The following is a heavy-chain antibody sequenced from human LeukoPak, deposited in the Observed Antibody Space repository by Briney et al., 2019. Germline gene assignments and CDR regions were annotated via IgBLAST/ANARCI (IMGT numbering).Heavy chain of an antibody. V-gene: IGHV3-15*07. Sequence: GGSLRLSCMASGFNFKKAWMNWVRQASGRGLQWVGRIKSETDNGTIDYAAPVKGRFTISRDDSRNTVYLHMNSLKVDDAAVYYCATDYYDTAGHYKDYWGQGTLVTVSS. CDR1: GFNFKKAW. J-gene: IGHJ4*02. D-gene: IGHD3-22*01. CDR3: ATDYYDTAGHYKDY. CDR2: IKSETDNGTI.